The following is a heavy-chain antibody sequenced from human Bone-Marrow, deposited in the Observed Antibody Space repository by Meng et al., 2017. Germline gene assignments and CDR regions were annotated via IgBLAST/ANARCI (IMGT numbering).Heavy chain of an antibody. D-gene: IGHD6-13*01. J-gene: IGHJ4*02. CDR2: IYYSGST. CDR3: AREGGSSWYLLGYFDY. V-gene: IGHV4-39*07. Sequence: GSLRLSCTVSGGAISSSSYYWGWIRQPPGKGLEWIGSIYYSGSTYYNPSLKSRVTISVDTSKNQFSLKLSSVTAADTAGYYCAREGGSSWYLLGYFDYWGQGTLVTVSS. CDR1: GGAISSSSYY.